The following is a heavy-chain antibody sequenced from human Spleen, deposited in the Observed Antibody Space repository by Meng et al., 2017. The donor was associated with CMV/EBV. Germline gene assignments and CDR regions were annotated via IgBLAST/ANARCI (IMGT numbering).Heavy chain of an antibody. Sequence: CAASGVTFSSYAMHWVRQAPGKGLEGVAVISYDGSNKYYADSVKGRFTISRDNSKNTLYLQMNSLRAEDTAVYYCAISFNLGDLFNDYWGQGTLVTVSS. J-gene: IGHJ4*02. CDR2: ISYDGSNK. CDR3: AISFNLGDLFNDY. V-gene: IGHV3-30*04. D-gene: IGHD3-16*01. CDR1: GVTFSSYA.